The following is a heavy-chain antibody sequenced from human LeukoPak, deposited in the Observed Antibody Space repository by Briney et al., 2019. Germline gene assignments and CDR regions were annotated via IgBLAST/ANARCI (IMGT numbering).Heavy chain of an antibody. CDR3: AKDRGPSRWLNGDY. CDR2: IRYDGSNK. CDR1: GFTFSSYG. D-gene: IGHD4-23*01. V-gene: IGHV3-30*02. J-gene: IGHJ4*02. Sequence: GGSLRLSCAASGFTFSSYGMHWVRQAPGRGLEWVAFIRYDGSNKYYADSVKGRFTISRDNSKNTLYLQMNSLRAEDTAVYYCAKDRGPSRWLNGDYWGQGTLVTVSS.